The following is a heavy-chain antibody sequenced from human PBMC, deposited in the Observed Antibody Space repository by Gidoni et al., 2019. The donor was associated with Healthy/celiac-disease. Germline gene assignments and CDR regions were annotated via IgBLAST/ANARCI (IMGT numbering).Heavy chain of an antibody. Sequence: EVQLVESGGGLVQPGGSLRLSCAASGFTFSSYWMSWVRQAPGKGLAWVANIKQDGSEKYYVDSVKGRFTISRDNAKNSLYLQMNSLRAEDTAVYYCARDLVVVVAATPNYFDYWGQGTLVTVSS. CDR3: ARDLVVVVAATPNYFDY. V-gene: IGHV3-7*01. J-gene: IGHJ4*02. D-gene: IGHD2-15*01. CDR2: IKQDGSEK. CDR1: GFTFSSYW.